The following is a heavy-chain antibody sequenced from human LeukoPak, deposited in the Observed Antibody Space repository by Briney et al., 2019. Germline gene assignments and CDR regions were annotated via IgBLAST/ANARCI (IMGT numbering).Heavy chain of an antibody. V-gene: IGHV3-21*01. J-gene: IGHJ4*02. D-gene: IGHD5-12*01. CDR2: ISSSSSYI. Sequence: GGSLRLSCAASGFTFSSYSMNWVRQAPGKGQEWVSSISSSSSYIYYADSVKGRFTISRDNAKNSLYLQMNSLRAEDTAVYYCARLAHSGYDLQYFDYWGQGTLVTVSS. CDR1: GFTFSSYS. CDR3: ARLAHSGYDLQYFDY.